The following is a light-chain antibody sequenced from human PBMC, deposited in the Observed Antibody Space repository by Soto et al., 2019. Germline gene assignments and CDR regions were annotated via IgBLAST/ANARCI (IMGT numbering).Light chain of an antibody. V-gene: IGKV3-11*01. CDR2: NAS. Sequence: EIVMTQSPATLSVSPGGRATLSCRASQSVSSNVAWYQQRPGQAPRLLIYNASNRATGIPARFSGSGSGTDFTLTISSLEPEDFGVYYCQQRSNWPPVTLGGGTKVDIK. J-gene: IGKJ4*01. CDR1: QSVSSN. CDR3: QQRSNWPPVT.